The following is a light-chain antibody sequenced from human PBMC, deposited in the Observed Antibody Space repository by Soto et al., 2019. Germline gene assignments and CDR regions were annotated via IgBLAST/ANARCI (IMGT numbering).Light chain of an antibody. Sequence: QSVLTQPPSVSGAPGQRVIISCTGNNSNIGAGYDVHWYQQLPGTAPKLLIFDNINRPSGVPDRFSVSKSGTSASLAIAGLQAEDEADYYCQSFDSSLSYTFGTGTKATVL. CDR1: NSNIGAGYD. V-gene: IGLV1-40*01. CDR3: QSFDSSLSYT. CDR2: DNI. J-gene: IGLJ1*01.